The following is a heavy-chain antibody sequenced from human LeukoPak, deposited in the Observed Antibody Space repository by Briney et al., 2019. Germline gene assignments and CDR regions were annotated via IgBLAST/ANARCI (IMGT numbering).Heavy chain of an antibody. Sequence: GGSLRLSCAASGFTFSSYAMSWVRQAPGKGLEWVSAISGSGGSTYYADSVKGRFTISRDNSKNTLYLQMNSLRAEDTAVYYCAKDFPYCSSTSCYGGFDYWGQGTLVTVSS. D-gene: IGHD2-2*01. CDR1: GFTFSSYA. CDR2: ISGSGGST. CDR3: AKDFPYCSSTSCYGGFDY. V-gene: IGHV3-23*01. J-gene: IGHJ4*02.